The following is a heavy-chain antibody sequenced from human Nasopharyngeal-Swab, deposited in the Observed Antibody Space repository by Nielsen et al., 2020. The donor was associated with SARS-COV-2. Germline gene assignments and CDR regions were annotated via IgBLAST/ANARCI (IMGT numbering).Heavy chain of an antibody. D-gene: IGHD3-3*01. V-gene: IGHV7-4-1*02. CDR2: INTNTGNP. J-gene: IGHJ2*01. CDR3: ARASGIDTIFGVVIQYDWYFDL. Sequence: ASVKVSCKASGYTFTSYAMNWVRQAPGQGLEWMGWINTNTGNPTYAQGFTGRFVFSLDTSVSTAYLQISSLKAEDTAVYYCARASGIDTIFGVVIQYDWYFDLWGRGTLVTVSS. CDR1: GYTFTSYA.